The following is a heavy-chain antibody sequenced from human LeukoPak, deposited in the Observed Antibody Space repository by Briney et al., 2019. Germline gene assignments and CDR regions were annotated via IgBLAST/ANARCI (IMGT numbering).Heavy chain of an antibody. J-gene: IGHJ6*02. CDR2: IWYVGSNK. D-gene: IGHD3-10*01. CDR3: ARGPLWFGELLDYYYGMDV. Sequence: GGSLRLSCAASGFTFSSYGMHWVRQAPGKGLEWVAVIWYVGSNKYYADSVKGRFTISRDNSKNTLYLQMNSLRAEDTAVYYCARGPLWFGELLDYYYGMDVWGQGTTVTVSS. CDR1: GFTFSSYG. V-gene: IGHV3-33*01.